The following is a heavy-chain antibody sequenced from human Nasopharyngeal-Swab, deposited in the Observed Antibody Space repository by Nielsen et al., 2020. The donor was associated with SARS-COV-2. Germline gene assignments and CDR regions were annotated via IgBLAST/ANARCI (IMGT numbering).Heavy chain of an antibody. D-gene: IGHD6-19*01. Sequence: VRQMPGKGLEWVGRIKSKTDGGTTDDAAPVKGRFIISRDDSQDTLYLQMNSLRTDDTALYYCTTYTTSGGSWGQGTLVTVSS. V-gene: IGHV3-15*01. J-gene: IGHJ5*02. CDR2: IKSKTDGGTT. CDR3: TTYTTSGGS.